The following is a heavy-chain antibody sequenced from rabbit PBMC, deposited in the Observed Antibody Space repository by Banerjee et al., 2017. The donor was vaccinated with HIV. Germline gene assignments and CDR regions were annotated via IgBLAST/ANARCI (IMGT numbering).Heavy chain of an antibody. CDR2: IYPTYGAT. CDR3: ARGLVAGVLDL. J-gene: IGHJ4*01. D-gene: IGHD3-3*01. V-gene: IGHV1S47*01. Sequence: QEQLVESGGGLVQPGGSLKLSCKASGFDFSSYGISWVRQAPGKGLEWIGYIYPTYGATDYASWVNGRFTISLDKAQNTVFLQMTSLTAADTATYFCARGLVAGVLDLWGPGTLVTVS. CDR1: GFDFSSYG.